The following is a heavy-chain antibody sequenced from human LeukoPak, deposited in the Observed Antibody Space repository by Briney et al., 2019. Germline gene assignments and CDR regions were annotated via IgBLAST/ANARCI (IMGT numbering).Heavy chain of an antibody. CDR3: AKDRQHIVVVTAIPTYYFDY. J-gene: IGHJ4*02. CDR2: ISYDGSNK. D-gene: IGHD2-21*02. V-gene: IGHV3-30*18. CDR1: GFTFSSYG. Sequence: GGSLRLSCAASGFTFSSYGMHWVRQAPGKGLEWVAVISYDGSNKYYADSVKGRFTISRDNSKSTLYLQMNSLRAEDTAVYYCAKDRQHIVVVTAIPTYYFDYWGQGTLVTVSS.